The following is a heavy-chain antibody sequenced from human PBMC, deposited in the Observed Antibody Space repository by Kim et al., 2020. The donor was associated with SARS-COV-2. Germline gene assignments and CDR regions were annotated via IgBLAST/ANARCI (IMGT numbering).Heavy chain of an antibody. D-gene: IGHD3-10*01. Sequence: YADSVKGRFTISRDNSKNTLYLQMNSLRAEDTAVYYCVRSVTMVRGFFDYWGQGTLVTVSS. CDR3: VRSVTMVRGFFDY. V-gene: IGHV3-30*03. J-gene: IGHJ4*02.